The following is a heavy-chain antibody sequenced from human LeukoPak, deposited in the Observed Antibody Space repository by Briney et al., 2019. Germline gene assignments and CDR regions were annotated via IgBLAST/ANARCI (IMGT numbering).Heavy chain of an antibody. V-gene: IGHV1-2*02. CDR1: GYTFTSYD. Sequence: GASVKVSCKASGYTFTSYDINWVRQAPGQGLEWMGWINPNSGGTNYAQKFQGRVTMTRDTSISTAYMELSRLRSDDTAVYYCARVGGSYSYENWFDPWGQGTLVTVSS. J-gene: IGHJ5*02. CDR2: INPNSGGT. D-gene: IGHD1-26*01. CDR3: ARVGGSYSYENWFDP.